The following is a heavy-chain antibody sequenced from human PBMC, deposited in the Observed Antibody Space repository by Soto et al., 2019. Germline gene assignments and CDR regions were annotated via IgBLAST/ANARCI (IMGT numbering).Heavy chain of an antibody. V-gene: IGHV3-21*01. CDR2: ISSSSSSI. CDR1: GFSFSAYA. D-gene: IGHD3-3*01. J-gene: IGHJ5*02. CDR3: AKDNLNYDFWSGYYTGHWFDP. Sequence: GGSLRLSCAASGFSFSAYAMNWVRQAPGKGLEWVSSISSSSSSIYYADSVKGRFTISRDNAKTSLYLQMNSLRAEDTAVYYCAKDNLNYDFWSGYYTGHWFDPWGQGTLVTVSS.